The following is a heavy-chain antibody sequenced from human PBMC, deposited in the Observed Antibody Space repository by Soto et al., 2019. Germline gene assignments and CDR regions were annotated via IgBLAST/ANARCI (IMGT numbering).Heavy chain of an antibody. CDR2: IKEDGSEK. D-gene: IGHD5-18*01. V-gene: IGHV3-7*04. J-gene: IGHJ4*02. Sequence: EAQLVQSGGGLVQPGGSLRLSCTASGLIISTHWMSWVRQTPEKGLEWVGNIKEDGSEKYYEDSVNGRFTISRDNAKNSLSLQLNSLRVEDTAVYYCARDDYGYAHWGQGSRVTVSS. CDR3: ARDDYGYAH. CDR1: GLIISTHW.